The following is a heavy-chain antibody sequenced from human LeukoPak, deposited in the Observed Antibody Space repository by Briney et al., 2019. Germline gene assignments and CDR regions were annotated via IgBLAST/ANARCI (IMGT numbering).Heavy chain of an antibody. CDR2: INSDGSST. V-gene: IGHV3-74*01. CDR3: ARDLLVRGVRFDP. D-gene: IGHD3-10*01. J-gene: IGHJ5*02. Sequence: GGSLRLSCVASGFTLSSFWMHWVRQAPGKGLVWVSRINSDGSSTTYADSVKGRFTISRDNAKNTLYLQMNSLRAEDTAVYYCARDLLVRGVRFDPWGKGTPDSSSS. CDR1: GFTLSSFW.